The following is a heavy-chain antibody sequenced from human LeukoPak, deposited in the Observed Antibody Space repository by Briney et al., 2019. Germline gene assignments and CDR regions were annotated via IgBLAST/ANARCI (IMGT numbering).Heavy chain of an antibody. CDR2: INHSGST. D-gene: IGHD6-6*01. CDR1: GGSFSGYY. CDR3: ASLWRSRSGSPFDY. V-gene: IGHV4-34*01. J-gene: IGHJ4*02. Sequence: SETLSLTCAVYGGSFSGYYWSWIRQPPGKGLEWIGEINHSGSTNYNPSLKSRVTISVDTSKNQFSLKLSSVTAADTAVYYCASLWRSRSGSPFDYWGQGTLVTVPS.